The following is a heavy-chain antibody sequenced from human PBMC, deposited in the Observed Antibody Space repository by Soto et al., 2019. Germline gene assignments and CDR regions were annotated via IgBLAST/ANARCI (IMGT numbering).Heavy chain of an antibody. J-gene: IGHJ4*02. CDR2: ISAYNGNT. CDR3: ARDLRGPDIAVAGGFDY. CDR1: GYTFTSYG. D-gene: IGHD6-19*01. V-gene: IGHV1-18*01. Sequence: GASVKVSCKASGYTFTSYGISWVRQAPGQGLEWMGWISAYNGNTNYAQKLQGRVTMTTDTSTSTAYMELRSLRSDDTAVYYCARDLRGPDIAVAGGFDYWGQGTLVTVSS.